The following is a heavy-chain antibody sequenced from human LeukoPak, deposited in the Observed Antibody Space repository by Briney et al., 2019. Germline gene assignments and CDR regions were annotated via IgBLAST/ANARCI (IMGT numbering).Heavy chain of an antibody. J-gene: IGHJ6*03. CDR1: GFTFTSYA. D-gene: IGHD3-22*01. CDR3: AREAYYDSSGYSYHNYYMDV. V-gene: IGHV3-23*01. Sequence: GGSLRLSCAASGFTFTSYAVNWVRQAAGKGLKWVSAISGSGHSTYYADSVRGRITISRDNSKNTLYLQMNSLRAEDTAVYFCAREAYYDSSGYSYHNYYMDVWGRGTTVTVSS. CDR2: ISGSGHST.